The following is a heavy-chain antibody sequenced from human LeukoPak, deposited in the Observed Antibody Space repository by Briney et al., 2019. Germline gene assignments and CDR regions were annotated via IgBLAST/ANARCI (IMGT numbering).Heavy chain of an antibody. J-gene: IGHJ6*03. Sequence: ASVRVSCKASGYTFTSYYMHWVRQAPGQGLEWMGIINPSGGSTSYAQKFQGRVTMTRDTSTSTVYMELSSLRSEDTAVYYCARGLEWWTSGYINYYYYMDVWGKGTTVTVSS. CDR2: INPSGGST. CDR3: ARGLEWWTSGYINYYYYMDV. CDR1: GYTFTSYY. V-gene: IGHV1-46*03. D-gene: IGHD3-3*01.